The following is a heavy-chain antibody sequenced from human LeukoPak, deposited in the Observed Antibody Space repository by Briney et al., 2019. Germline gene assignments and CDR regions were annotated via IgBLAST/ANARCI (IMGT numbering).Heavy chain of an antibody. J-gene: IGHJ4*02. CDR3: ASRPRSGAALDY. CDR1: GLTVSSTY. CDR2: IYTGGDT. V-gene: IGHV3-53*01. Sequence: GGSLRLSCAASGLTVSSTYMSWVRQAPGKGLECVSVIYTGGDTYYADSVKGRFTISRDDSKNTLFLQMNSLRAEDTAVYYCASRPRSGAALDYWGQGTLVTVSS. D-gene: IGHD6-6*01.